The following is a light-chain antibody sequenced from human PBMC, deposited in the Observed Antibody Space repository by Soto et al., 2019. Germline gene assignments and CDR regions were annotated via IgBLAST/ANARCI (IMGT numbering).Light chain of an antibody. J-gene: IGKJ4*01. Sequence: EIVLTQSTATLSLSPGERAALSCRASQSVSSYLAWYQQKPGQAPRLLIYGTSSRATGIPDRLSGSGSGTDFTLTISRLEPEDFAVYYCQQFSSYPLTFGGGTKVDI. CDR3: QQFSSYPLT. V-gene: IGKV3-20*01. CDR2: GTS. CDR1: QSVSSY.